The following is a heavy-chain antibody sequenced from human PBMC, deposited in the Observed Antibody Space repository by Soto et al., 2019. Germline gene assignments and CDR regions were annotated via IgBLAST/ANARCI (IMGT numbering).Heavy chain of an antibody. CDR1: GFTFSSYA. J-gene: IGHJ3*02. CDR2: ISYDGSNK. CDR3: ARDYVPYYYDSSGDAFDI. Sequence: ESGGGVVQPGRSLRLSCAASGFTFSSYAMHWVRQAPGKGLEWVAVISYDGSNKYYADSVKGRFTISRDNSKNTLYLQMNSLRAEDTAVYYCARDYVPYYYDSSGDAFDIWGQGTMVTVSS. D-gene: IGHD3-22*01. V-gene: IGHV3-30-3*01.